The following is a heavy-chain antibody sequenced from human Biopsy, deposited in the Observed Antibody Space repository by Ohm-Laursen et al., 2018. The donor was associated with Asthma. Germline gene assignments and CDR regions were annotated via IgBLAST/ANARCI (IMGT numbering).Heavy chain of an antibody. Sequence: SVKVSCKASGYTFTDYSIHWVRQAPGQGLEWMGRINPNSGDTKYAQRFQGRVTVTRDRSISTAYMELSRLRSGDTAVYYCARDRGYCSGGTCPSWFDPWGQGTLVIVSS. V-gene: IGHV1-2*06. D-gene: IGHD2-15*01. CDR3: ARDRGYCSGGTCPSWFDP. J-gene: IGHJ5*02. CDR2: INPNSGDT. CDR1: GYTFTDYS.